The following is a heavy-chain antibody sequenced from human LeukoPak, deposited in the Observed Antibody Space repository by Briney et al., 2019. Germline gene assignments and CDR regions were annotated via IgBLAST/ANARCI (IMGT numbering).Heavy chain of an antibody. Sequence: SETLSLTCAVYGGSFSGYFWSWIRQPPGKGLEWIGEINHSGSTNYNPSLESRVSISIDTSKNQFSLKLRSVTAADSALYYCAREHHGYMGVWGKGTTVTVSS. J-gene: IGHJ6*03. D-gene: IGHD1-14*01. CDR2: INHSGST. V-gene: IGHV4-34*01. CDR1: GGSFSGYF. CDR3: AREHHGYMGV.